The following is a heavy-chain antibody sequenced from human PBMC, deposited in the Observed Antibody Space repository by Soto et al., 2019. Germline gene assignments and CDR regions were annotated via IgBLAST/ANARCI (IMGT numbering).Heavy chain of an antibody. V-gene: IGHV1-69*12. CDR1: VLTFSSYA. D-gene: IGHD2-2*01. CDR3: AVYVPAAGYYYSMDV. J-gene: IGHJ6*02. Sequence: QGQLVKSGAEVKKPGSSVKVSCKASVLTFSSYAISWVRQAPGHGLEWMGGIIPIFGTANYAKKFQGRVTIAADESTRTADKEPRSLKSEDLAVDYCAVYVPAAGYYYSMDVWGQGTTVTVSS. CDR2: IIPIFGTA.